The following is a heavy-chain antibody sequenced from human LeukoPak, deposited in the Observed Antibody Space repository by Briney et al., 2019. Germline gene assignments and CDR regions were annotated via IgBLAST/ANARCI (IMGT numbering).Heavy chain of an antibody. CDR2: INAGNGNT. Sequence: ASVKVSCKASGYTFTSYAMHWVRQAPGQRLEWMGWINAGNGNTKYSQKLQGRVTMTTDTSTSTAYMELRSLRSDDTAVYYCARDPVVVIRGGNYFDYWGQGSLVTVSS. CDR1: GYTFTSYA. D-gene: IGHD2-21*01. J-gene: IGHJ4*02. V-gene: IGHV1-3*01. CDR3: ARDPVVVIRGGNYFDY.